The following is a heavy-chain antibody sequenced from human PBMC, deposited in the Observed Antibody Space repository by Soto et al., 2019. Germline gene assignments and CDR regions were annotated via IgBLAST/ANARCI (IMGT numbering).Heavy chain of an antibody. CDR1: GFTFSSYS. D-gene: IGHD2-2*01. J-gene: IGHJ6*03. CDR2: ISSSSSTI. Sequence: GGSLRLSCAASGFTFSSYSMNWVRQAPGKGLEWVSYISSSSSTIYYADSVKGRFTISRDNAKNSLYLQMNSLRAEDTAVYYCARGVVPAAMIFYYYYMDVWGKGTTVTVSS. V-gene: IGHV3-48*01. CDR3: ARGVVPAAMIFYYYYMDV.